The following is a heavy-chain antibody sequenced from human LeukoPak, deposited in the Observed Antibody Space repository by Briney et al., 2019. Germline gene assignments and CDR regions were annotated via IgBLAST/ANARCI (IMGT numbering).Heavy chain of an antibody. V-gene: IGHV3-7*01. Sequence: PGGSLRLSCAASGFTFSIYWMSWVRQAPGKGLEWVANMKQDGSEKYYVDSVKGRFTISRDNAKNSLYLQMNSLRAEDTAVYYCARGELRYMDVWGKGTTVTISS. CDR1: GFTFSIYW. D-gene: IGHD3-9*01. J-gene: IGHJ6*04. CDR2: MKQDGSEK. CDR3: ARGELRYMDV.